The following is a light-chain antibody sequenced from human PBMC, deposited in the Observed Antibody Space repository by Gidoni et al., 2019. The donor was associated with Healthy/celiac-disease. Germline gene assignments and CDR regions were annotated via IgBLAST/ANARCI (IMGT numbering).Light chain of an antibody. CDR3: CSYAGSSLYV. Sequence: QSALTPPASVSASPGQSITISCTGTSSDVGSYNLVSWYQQHPGKAPKLMIYEGSKRPSGVSNRFSGSKSGNTASLTISGLQAEDEADYYCCSYAGSSLYVFGTGTKVTVL. J-gene: IGLJ1*01. CDR2: EGS. V-gene: IGLV2-23*01. CDR1: SSDVGSYNL.